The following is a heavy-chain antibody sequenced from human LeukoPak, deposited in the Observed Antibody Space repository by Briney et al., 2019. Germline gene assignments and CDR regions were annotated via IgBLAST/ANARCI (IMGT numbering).Heavy chain of an antibody. J-gene: IGHJ4*02. CDR2: ISSNGGST. V-gene: IGHV3-64D*06. Sequence: GGSLRLSCSASGFTFSSYAMHWVRQAPGKGLEYVSAISSNGGSTYYADSVKGRFTISRDNSKNTLYLQMSSLRAEDTAVYYCVKGAVIAVAGTDFDYWGQGTLVTVSS. D-gene: IGHD6-19*01. CDR3: VKGAVIAVAGTDFDY. CDR1: GFTFSSYA.